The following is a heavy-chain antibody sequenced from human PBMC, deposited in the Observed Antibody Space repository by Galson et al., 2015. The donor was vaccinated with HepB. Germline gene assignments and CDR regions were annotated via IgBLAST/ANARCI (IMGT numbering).Heavy chain of an antibody. CDR2: IYGGHNT. V-gene: IGHV3-53*01. D-gene: IGHD7-27*01. CDR1: GFSVTSNY. J-gene: IGHJ4*02. Sequence: SLILSCAASGFSVTSNYMNWVRQAPGKGLEWVSTIYGGHNTYYADSVEGRFIISRDDSKNTLYLQMDSLRADDTAVYYCAQLGTGYWGQGTLVTVSS. CDR3: AQLGTGY.